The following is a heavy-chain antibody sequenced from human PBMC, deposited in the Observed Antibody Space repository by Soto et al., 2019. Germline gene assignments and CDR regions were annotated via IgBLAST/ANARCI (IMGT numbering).Heavy chain of an antibody. Sequence: PWGSLRLSCAVSGFTFSSYWMSWVRQAPGKGLEWLANIKQDGSEEYYVDSVKGRFTISRDTAKNSLYLQMNRLRAEETAVYYCARDESYDILPGNHTPQRFDYWGHGSLVTVSS. D-gene: IGHD3-9*01. J-gene: IGHJ4*01. V-gene: IGHV3-7*01. CDR1: GFTFSSYW. CDR3: ARDESYDILPGNHTPQRFDY. CDR2: IKQDGSEE.